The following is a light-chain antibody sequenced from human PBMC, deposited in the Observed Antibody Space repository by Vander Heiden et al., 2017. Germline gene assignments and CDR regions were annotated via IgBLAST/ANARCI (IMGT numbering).Light chain of an antibody. CDR3: QHHIQWPPT. V-gene: IGKV3-15*01. J-gene: IGKJ4*01. CDR2: GAS. CDR1: QSVSSH. Sequence: EIVMTQSPATLSVSPGERATLSCRASQSVSSHLAWYQQKPGQAPRLLIYGASTRAAGIPVRFSGSGSGTDFTLTISSLQSEDSAVYFCQHHIQWPPTFGGGTKVEIK.